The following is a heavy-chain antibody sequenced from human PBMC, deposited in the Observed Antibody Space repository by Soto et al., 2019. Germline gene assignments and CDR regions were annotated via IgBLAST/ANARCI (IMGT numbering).Heavy chain of an antibody. CDR2: IRSKANSYAT. CDR1: GFTFSGSA. D-gene: IGHD4-17*01. V-gene: IGHV3-73*01. Sequence: EVQLVESGGGLVQPGGSLKLSCAASGFTFSGSAMHWVRQASGKGLEWVGRIRSKANSYATAYAASVKGRFTISRDDSKNTAYLQMNSLKTEDTAVYYCTSPTTVIDYWGQGTLVTVSS. J-gene: IGHJ4*02. CDR3: TSPTTVIDY.